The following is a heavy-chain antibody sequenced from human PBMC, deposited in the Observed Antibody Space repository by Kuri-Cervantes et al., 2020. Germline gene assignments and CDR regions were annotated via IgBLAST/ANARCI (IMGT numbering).Heavy chain of an antibody. CDR2: LDVEDAKK. CDR1: GHTLNEVF. V-gene: IGHV1-24*01. Sequence: AAGKVSCKVPGHTLNEVFIHWVRQGPGKGLEWMGGLDVEDAKKVYAQKFQGRVTMTEDTSTDTAYMDLSSLRSEDTAVYYCAAAYGSSMARFEFWGQGTLVTVSS. J-gene: IGHJ4*02. D-gene: IGHD2-21*01. CDR3: AAAYGSSMARFEF.